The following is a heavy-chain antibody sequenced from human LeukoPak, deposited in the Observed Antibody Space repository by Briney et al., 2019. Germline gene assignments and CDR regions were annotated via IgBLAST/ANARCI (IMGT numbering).Heavy chain of an antibody. CDR1: GGIFSSYA. D-gene: IGHD3-22*01. Sequence: SVKVSCKASGGIFSSYAISWVRQAPGQGLEWMGRIIPILGIANYAQKFQGRVTITADKSTSTAYMELSSLRSEDTAVYYCAREVRPFYYDSSGYYIDYWGQGTLVTVSS. CDR2: IIPILGIA. CDR3: AREVRPFYYDSSGYYIDY. V-gene: IGHV1-69*04. J-gene: IGHJ4*02.